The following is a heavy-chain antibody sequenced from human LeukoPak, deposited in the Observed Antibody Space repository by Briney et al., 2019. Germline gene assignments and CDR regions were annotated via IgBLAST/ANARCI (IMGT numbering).Heavy chain of an antibody. CDR2: IYYSGST. CDR3: ARRASSGWYVDS. V-gene: IGHV4-59*12. Sequence: SETLSLTCTVSGGSISSYYWGWIRQPPGKGLEWIGYIYYSGSTNYNPSLKSRVTISVDTSKNQLSLKRSSVTAAATAVYYCARRASSGWYVDSWGQGTLVTVSS. CDR1: GGSISSYY. J-gene: IGHJ4*02. D-gene: IGHD6-19*01.